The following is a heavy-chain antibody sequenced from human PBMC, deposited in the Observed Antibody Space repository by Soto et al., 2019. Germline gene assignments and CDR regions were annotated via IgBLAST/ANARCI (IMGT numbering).Heavy chain of an antibody. D-gene: IGHD3-22*01. Sequence: GGSLRLSCAASGFPFANYAMSLVRQAPGKGLEWVSATSGSGGNPYYADSVKGRFTISRDNSKNTLYLQMNSLRAEDTAVFYSARATYHYDSTTYFRVYFDSWGQGALVTVSS. CDR1: GFPFANYA. V-gene: IGHV3-23*01. J-gene: IGHJ4*02. CDR3: ARATYHYDSTTYFRVYFDS. CDR2: TSGSGGNP.